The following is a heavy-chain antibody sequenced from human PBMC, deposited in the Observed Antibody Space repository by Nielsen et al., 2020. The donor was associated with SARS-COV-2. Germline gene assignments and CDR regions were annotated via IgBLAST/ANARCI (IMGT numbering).Heavy chain of an antibody. D-gene: IGHD3-3*01. CDR1: GHLSWYS. J-gene: IGHJ4*02. Sequence: GGSLRLSCEVAGHLSWYSFNWVRPAPGQGPEWISYISSSGSDISYARSVKGRFTISRDNAGNSLFLHMDSLRDEDTAVYYCVRDREWAFDLWGQGTLVTVSS. V-gene: IGHV3-48*02. CDR2: ISSSGSDI. CDR3: VRDREWAFDL.